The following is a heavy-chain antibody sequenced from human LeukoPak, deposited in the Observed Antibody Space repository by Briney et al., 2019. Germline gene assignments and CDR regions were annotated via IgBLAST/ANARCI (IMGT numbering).Heavy chain of an antibody. Sequence: SETLSLTCTVSGGSISSYYWSWIRQPPGKGLEWIGSMYYSGSTNYKPSLKSRVTISVDTSKNQFSLKLSSVAAADTAVYYCARHAYYYDRSGSYEAFDIWGQGTMVTVSS. D-gene: IGHD3-22*01. V-gene: IGHV4-59*08. CDR1: GGSISSYY. J-gene: IGHJ3*02. CDR3: ARHAYYYDRSGSYEAFDI. CDR2: MYYSGST.